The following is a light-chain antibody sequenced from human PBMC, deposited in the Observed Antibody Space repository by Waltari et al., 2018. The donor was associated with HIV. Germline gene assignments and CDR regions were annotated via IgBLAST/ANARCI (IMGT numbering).Light chain of an antibody. Sequence: SYELTQPPFVSVSPGQTTSIHCSGDRLGDKYVCWYGQKPGQSPVLVLYQDTKPPTRIPDRFSGSHSGDTATLTISGAQAVDEATYYCQAWDSNLHVFGSGTKVTVL. CDR3: QAWDSNLHV. V-gene: IGLV3-1*01. J-gene: IGLJ1*01. CDR2: QDT. CDR1: RLGDKY.